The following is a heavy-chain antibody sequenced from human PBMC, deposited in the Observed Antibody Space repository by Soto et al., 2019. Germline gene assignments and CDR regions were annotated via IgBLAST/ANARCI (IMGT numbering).Heavy chain of an antibody. CDR1: GLTVSGTKY. D-gene: IGHD1-1*01. CDR2: LYDVYGS. CDR3: ASWHERVHAYDV. Sequence: DVHLVESGGGLIQPGESLRLSCAAFGLTVSGTKYVAWVRQAPGKGLEWVSALYDVYGSFYADSVKGRFTTSSDNSKSTVYLQMNDLRPDDTAVYYCASWHERVHAYDVWGQGTAVTVSS. J-gene: IGHJ3*01. V-gene: IGHV3-53*01.